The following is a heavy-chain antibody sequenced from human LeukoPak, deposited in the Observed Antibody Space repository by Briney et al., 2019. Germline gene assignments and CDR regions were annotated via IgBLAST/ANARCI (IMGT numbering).Heavy chain of an antibody. V-gene: IGHV4-61*02. CDR1: GGSISSGSYY. D-gene: IGHD3-9*01. CDR2: IYTSGST. J-gene: IGHJ4*02. Sequence: SQTLSLTCTVSGGSISSGSYYWSWIRQPAGKGLEWIGRIYTSGSTNYNPSLKSRVTISVDTSKNQFSLKLSSVTAADTAVYYCAGEGELLRPIDILTGRPPIDWGQGTLVTVSS. CDR3: AGEGELLRPIDILTGRPPID.